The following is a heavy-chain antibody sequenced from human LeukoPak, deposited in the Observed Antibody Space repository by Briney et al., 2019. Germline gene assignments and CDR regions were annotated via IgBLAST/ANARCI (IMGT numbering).Heavy chain of an antibody. J-gene: IGHJ4*02. CDR2: ISSDGSNK. V-gene: IGHV3-30*09. D-gene: IGHD2-21*02. CDR1: GFSFSSYA. Sequence: GGSLILSCAASGFSFSSYAMRSVRQAPGKGLEWVAVISSDGSNKDYADSVKGRFAISRDNSKNTLYLQMNSLRAEDTAVYYCAREVGTFFDYWGQGTLVTVSS. CDR3: AREVGTFFDY.